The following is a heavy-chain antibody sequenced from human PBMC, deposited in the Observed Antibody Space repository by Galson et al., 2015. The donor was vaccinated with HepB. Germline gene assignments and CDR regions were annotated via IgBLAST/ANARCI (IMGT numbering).Heavy chain of an antibody. J-gene: IGHJ2*01. CDR3: ARAPSTIVATYFDL. CDR2: IFHTGYT. D-gene: IGHD2/OR15-2a*01. Sequence: TLSLTCTVSGGSVSSYYWSWIRQSPGKGLEWIGYIFHTGYTNYNPSLKSRVSISIDTSKNQFSLNLGAVTAADTAVYYCARAPSTIVATYFDLWGRGTLVTVSS. V-gene: IGHV4-59*02. CDR1: GGSVSSYY.